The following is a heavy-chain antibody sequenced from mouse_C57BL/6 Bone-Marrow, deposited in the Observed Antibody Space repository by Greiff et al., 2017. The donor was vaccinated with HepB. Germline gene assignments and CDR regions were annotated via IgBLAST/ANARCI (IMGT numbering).Heavy chain of an antibody. CDR3: ARPRYDYDRRPYAMDY. J-gene: IGHJ4*01. V-gene: IGHV5-12*01. D-gene: IGHD2-4*01. Sequence: EVMLVESGGGLVQPGGSLKLSCAASGFTFSDYYMYWVRQTPEKRLEWVAYISNGGGSTYYPDTVKGRFTISRDNAKNTLYLQMSRLKSEDTAMYYCARPRYDYDRRPYAMDYWGQGTSVTVSS. CDR2: ISNGGGST. CDR1: GFTFSDYY.